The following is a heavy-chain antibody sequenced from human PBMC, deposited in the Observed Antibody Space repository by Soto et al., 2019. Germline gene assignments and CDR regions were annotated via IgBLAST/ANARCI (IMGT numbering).Heavy chain of an antibody. CDR3: ARIREYSGYDYTPLWWYFDY. J-gene: IGHJ4*02. V-gene: IGHV2-70*01. D-gene: IGHD5-12*01. Sequence: SGPTLVNPTQTLTLTCTFSGFSLSTSGMCVSWIRQPPGKALEWLALIDWDDDKYYSTSLKTRLTISKDTSKNQVVLTMTNMDPVDTATYYCARIREYSGYDYTPLWWYFDYWGQGTLVTVSS. CDR1: GFSLSTSGMC. CDR2: IDWDDDK.